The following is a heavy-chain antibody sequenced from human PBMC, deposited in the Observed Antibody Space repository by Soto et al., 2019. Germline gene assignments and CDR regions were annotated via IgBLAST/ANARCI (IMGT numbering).Heavy chain of an antibody. V-gene: IGHV4-31*03. J-gene: IGHJ4*02. Sequence: TLSLTYTVSGRSTTGGRHYWSWIRRHPGKGLEWIGYIYYSGRTYYNPSLKSRVTISLDTSKNQFSLKLSSVTAADTAVYYCSNSGYYDSSGYTRSGGRRGEDDKPFDYWGQGTRVTVSA. CDR2: IYYSGRT. D-gene: IGHD3-22*01. CDR3: SNSGYYDSSGYTRSGGRRGEDDKPFDY. CDR1: GRSTTGGRHY.